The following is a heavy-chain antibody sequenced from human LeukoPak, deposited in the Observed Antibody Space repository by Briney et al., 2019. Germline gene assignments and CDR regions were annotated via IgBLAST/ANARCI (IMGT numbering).Heavy chain of an antibody. V-gene: IGHV3-23*01. D-gene: IGHD1-26*01. J-gene: IGHJ5*02. CDR3: AKGMSGSSPYNWFDP. CDR2: IGGSGVNT. CDR1: GLTFSNYA. Sequence: GGSLRLSCAVSGLTFSNYAMSWVRQAPGKGLEWVSVIGGSGVNTYYADSVKGRFTSSRDNSKNTLFLQMNSLRAEDSAVYYCAKGMSGSSPYNWFDPWGQGTLVTVSS.